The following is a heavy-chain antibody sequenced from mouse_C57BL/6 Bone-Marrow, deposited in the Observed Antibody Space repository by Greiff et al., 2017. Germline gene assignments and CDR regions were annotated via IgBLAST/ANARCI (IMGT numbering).Heavy chain of an antibody. CDR3: ARVKKYWYFDV. CDR2: IYPGSGNT. J-gene: IGHJ1*03. V-gene: IGHV1-81*01. CDR1: GYTFTSYG. Sequence: VQVVESGAELARPGASVKLSCKASGYTFTSYGISWVKQRTGQGLEWIGEIYPGSGNTYYNEKFKGKATLTADKSSSTAYMELRSLTSEDSAVYFCARVKKYWYFDVWGTGTTVTVSS.